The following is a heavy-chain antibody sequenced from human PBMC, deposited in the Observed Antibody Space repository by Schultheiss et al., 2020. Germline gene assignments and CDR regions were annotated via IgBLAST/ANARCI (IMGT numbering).Heavy chain of an antibody. Sequence: SVKVSCKASGGTFSSYAISWVRQAPGQGLEWMGGIIPIFGAANYAQKFQGRVTISADESTSTAYMEVSSLRSEDTAVYYCARDSNWSHGHYGMDVWGQGTTVNVYS. CDR1: GGTFSSYA. CDR2: IIPIFGAA. J-gene: IGHJ6*02. CDR3: ARDSNWSHGHYGMDV. V-gene: IGHV1-69*13. D-gene: IGHD1-20*01.